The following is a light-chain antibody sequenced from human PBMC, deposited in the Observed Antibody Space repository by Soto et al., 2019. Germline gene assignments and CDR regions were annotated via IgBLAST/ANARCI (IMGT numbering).Light chain of an antibody. CDR2: GEA. CDR1: QSVSSN. CDR3: QQYNNWLYT. Sequence: EIVMTQSPATLSVSPGARATLSCRASQSVSSNFAWYPQKPGQAPRLIIYGEANRATGIPARFSGSGSGTEFTLTISGLQSEDLAVYYCQQYNNWLYTFGLGTKLEIK. J-gene: IGKJ2*01. V-gene: IGKV3-15*01.